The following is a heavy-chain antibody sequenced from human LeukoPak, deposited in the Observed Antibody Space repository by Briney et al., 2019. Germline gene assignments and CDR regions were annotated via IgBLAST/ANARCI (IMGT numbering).Heavy chain of an antibody. Sequence: GGSLRLSCAASGFTFSSYAMHWVRQAPGKGLEWVAVISYDGSNKYYADSVKGRFTISRDNSKNTLYLQMSSLRAEDTAVYYCARITSDFLDYWGQGTLVTVSS. D-gene: IGHD2-21*02. V-gene: IGHV3-30-3*01. CDR1: GFTFSSYA. J-gene: IGHJ4*02. CDR2: ISYDGSNK. CDR3: ARITSDFLDY.